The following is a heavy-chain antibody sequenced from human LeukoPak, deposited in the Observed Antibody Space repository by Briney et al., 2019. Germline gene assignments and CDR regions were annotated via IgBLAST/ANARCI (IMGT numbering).Heavy chain of an antibody. CDR2: ISAYNGNT. D-gene: IGHD2-2*01. CDR1: GYTFTSYG. CDR3: ARDWEDIVVVPAAPKCDY. J-gene: IGHJ4*02. V-gene: IGHV1-18*04. Sequence: ASVTVSCKASGYTFTSYGISWVRQAPGQGLEWMGWISAYNGNTNYAQKLQGRVTMTTDTSTSTAYMELRSLRSDDTAVYYCARDWEDIVVVPAAPKCDYWGQGTLVTVSS.